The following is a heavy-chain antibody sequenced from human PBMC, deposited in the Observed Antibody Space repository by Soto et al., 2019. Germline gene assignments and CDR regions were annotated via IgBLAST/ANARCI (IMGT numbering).Heavy chain of an antibody. CDR1: GYTFTSYA. J-gene: IGHJ5*02. CDR3: ARDKEGATSWFDP. V-gene: IGHV1-3*01. Sequence: ASVKVSCKASGYTFTSYAMHWVRQAPGQRLEWMGWINAGNGNTKYSQKFQGRVTITRDTSASTAYMELSSLRSEDTAVYYCARDKEGATSWFDPWGQGTLVTVSS. D-gene: IGHD1-26*01. CDR2: INAGNGNT.